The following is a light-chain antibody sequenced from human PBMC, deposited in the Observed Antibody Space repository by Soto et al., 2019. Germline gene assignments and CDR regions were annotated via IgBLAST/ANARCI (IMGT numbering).Light chain of an antibody. J-gene: IGLJ1*01. CDR2: DVS. CDR3: CSYAGSPRYV. Sequence: QSALTQPRSVSGSLGQSVTISCTGTSSDVGTYNYVSWYQQHPGKAPKVMIYDVSERPSGVPDRFSGSKSGNTASLTISGLQAEDEADYYCCSYAGSPRYVLGTGTNFTVL. V-gene: IGLV2-11*01. CDR1: SSDVGTYNY.